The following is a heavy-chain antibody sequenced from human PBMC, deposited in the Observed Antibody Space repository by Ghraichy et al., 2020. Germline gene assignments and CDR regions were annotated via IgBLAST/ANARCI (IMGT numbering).Heavy chain of an antibody. V-gene: IGHV6-1*01. CDR3: ARGLSRYLDL. CDR1: GDSVSSNSAT. Sequence: SETLSLTCAISGDSVSSNSATWNWIRQSPSRGLEWLGRTYYRSKWYNEYAVSVKSRISINPDTSKNQFSLQLNSVTPEDTAVYFCARGLSRYLDLWGRGTLVTVSS. CDR2: TYYRSKWYN. J-gene: IGHJ2*01.